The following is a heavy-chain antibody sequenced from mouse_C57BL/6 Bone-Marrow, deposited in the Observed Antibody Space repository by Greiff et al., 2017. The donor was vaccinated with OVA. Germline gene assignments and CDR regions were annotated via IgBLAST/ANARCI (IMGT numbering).Heavy chain of an antibody. J-gene: IGHJ2*01. CDR2: IRLKSDNYAT. CDR3: TPEQLGARGDY. D-gene: IGHD3-1*01. CDR1: GFTFSNYW. Sequence: EVKLEESGGGLVQPGGSMKLSCVASGFTFSNYWMNWVRQSPEQGLEWVAQIRLKSDNYATHYAESVKGRFTISRDDSKSSVYLQMNNLRAEDTGIYYCTPEQLGARGDYWGQGTTLTVSS. V-gene: IGHV6-3*01.